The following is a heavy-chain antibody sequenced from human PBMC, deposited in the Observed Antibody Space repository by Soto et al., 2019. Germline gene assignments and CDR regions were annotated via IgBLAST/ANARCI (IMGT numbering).Heavy chain of an antibody. D-gene: IGHD1-1*01. CDR1: GFSLSTLGAG. J-gene: IGHJ3*01. Sequence: QITLKESGPTLVKPTQVLTLTCSFSGFSLSTLGAGVGWVRQPPGKALEWLALIHWDDDRQYSPSLKTRLTITKDTSKNQVVLTLTNMDPVDTGTYFCAHTQLTTGANAFDVWGQGTIVTVSS. CDR2: IHWDDDR. CDR3: AHTQLTTGANAFDV. V-gene: IGHV2-5*02.